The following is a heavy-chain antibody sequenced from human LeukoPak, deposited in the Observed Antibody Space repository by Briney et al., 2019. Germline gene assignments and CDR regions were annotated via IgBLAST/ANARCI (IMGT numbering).Heavy chain of an antibody. D-gene: IGHD4-17*01. Sequence: SETLSLTCTVSGGSISSYYWSWIRQPPGKGLEWIGYIYTSGSTNYNPSLKSRVSISVDTSKNQFSLKLSSVTAADMAVYYCARLRYGDFYYYYMDVWGKGTTVTVSS. V-gene: IGHV4-4*09. CDR3: ARLRYGDFYYYYMDV. CDR1: GGSISSYY. J-gene: IGHJ6*03. CDR2: IYTSGST.